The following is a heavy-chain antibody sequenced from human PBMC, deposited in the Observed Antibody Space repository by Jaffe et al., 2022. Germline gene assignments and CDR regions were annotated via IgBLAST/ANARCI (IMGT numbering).Heavy chain of an antibody. J-gene: IGHJ4*02. V-gene: IGHV4-59*01. Sequence: QVQLQESGPGLVKPSETLSLTCTVSGGSISSYYWSWIRQPPGKGLEWIGYIYYSGSTNYNPSLKSRVTISVDTSKNQFSLKLSSVTAADTAVYYCARDPYSSGWYPYFDYWGQGTLVTVSS. CDR3: ARDPYSSGWYPYFDY. CDR2: IYYSGST. D-gene: IGHD6-19*01. CDR1: GGSISSYY.